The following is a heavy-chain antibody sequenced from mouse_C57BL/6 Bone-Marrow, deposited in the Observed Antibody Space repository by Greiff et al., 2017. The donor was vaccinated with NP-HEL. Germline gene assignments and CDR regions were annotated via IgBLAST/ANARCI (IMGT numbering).Heavy chain of an antibody. CDR2: INPNNGGT. D-gene: IGHD2-14*01. CDR3: ARSGSNRAMDY. CDR1: GYTFTDYY. J-gene: IGHJ4*01. V-gene: IGHV1-26*01. Sequence: VQLQQSGPELVKPGASVKISCKASGYTFTDYYMNWVKQSHGKSLEWIGDINPNNGGTSYNQKFKGKATLTVDKSSSTAYMELRSLTSEDSAVYYCARSGSNRAMDYWGQGTSVTVSS.